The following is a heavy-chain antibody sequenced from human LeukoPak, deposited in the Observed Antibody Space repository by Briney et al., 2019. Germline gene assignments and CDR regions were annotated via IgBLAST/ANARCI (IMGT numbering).Heavy chain of an antibody. Sequence: PGGSLRLSCAASGFTFSSYAMSWVRRAPGKGLEWVSTISGSGGSTYYADSVKGRFTISRDNSKNTLYLQMNTLRAEDTAVYYCAKVLVLTRLPTCFDYWGQGTLVTVSS. D-gene: IGHD3-9*01. CDR2: ISGSGGST. CDR1: GFTFSSYA. V-gene: IGHV3-23*01. J-gene: IGHJ4*02. CDR3: AKVLVLTRLPTCFDY.